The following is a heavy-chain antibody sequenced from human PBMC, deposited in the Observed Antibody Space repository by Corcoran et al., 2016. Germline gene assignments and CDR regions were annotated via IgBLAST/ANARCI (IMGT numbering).Heavy chain of an antibody. CDR3: ARDRDYGGNSEVDY. J-gene: IGHJ4*02. CDR1: GFTFDDYG. V-gene: IGHV3-20*01. CDR2: INWNGGST. Sequence: EVQLVESGGGVVRPGGSLRLSCAASGFTFDDYGMSWVRQAPGKGLEWVSGINWNGGSTGYADSVRGRCTISRDNAKNSLYLQMNSLRAEDTALYHCARDRDYGGNSEVDYWGQGTRVTVSS. D-gene: IGHD4-17*01.